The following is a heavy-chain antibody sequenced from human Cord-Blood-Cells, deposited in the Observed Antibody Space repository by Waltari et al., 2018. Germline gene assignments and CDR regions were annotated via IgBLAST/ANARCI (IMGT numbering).Heavy chain of an antibody. CDR1: GFTFSSYG. V-gene: IGHV3-33*01. Sequence: QVQLVESGGGVVQPGRSLRLSCAASGFTFSSYGMHWVRQAPGKGLAWVAVRWYDGSNKYYADSVKGRFTISRDKSKNTLYLQMNSLRAEDTAVYYCARGNDYGDYWGQGTLVTVSS. CDR3: ARGNDYGDY. CDR2: RWYDGSNK. J-gene: IGHJ4*02.